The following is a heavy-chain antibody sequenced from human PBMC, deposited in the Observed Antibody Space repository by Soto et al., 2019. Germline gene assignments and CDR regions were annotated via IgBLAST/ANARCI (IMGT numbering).Heavy chain of an antibody. V-gene: IGHV2-5*02. D-gene: IGHD2-2*01. CDR3: AHTMPPRIFDY. Sequence: QITLKEAGPTLVKPTQTLTLTCSFSGFSLTTNGVGVGWIRQPPGKALEWLALIYWDDDKGYSTSLKSRLTITKDTSQNQVVLTMTNMDPVDTATYVCAHTMPPRIFDYWGQGTLVTVSS. CDR2: IYWDDDK. CDR1: GFSLTTNGVG. J-gene: IGHJ4*02.